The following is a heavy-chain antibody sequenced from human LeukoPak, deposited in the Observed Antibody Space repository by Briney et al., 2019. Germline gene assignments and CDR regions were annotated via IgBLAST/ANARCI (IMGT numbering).Heavy chain of an antibody. CDR2: SKSDGSRT. Sequence: GRSLRLSCVPSALTSSRYWMRWVRQAPGKGLVWVSCSKSDGSRTSIADAAKGRFTISRDKAKKTVYLQMISLRAEDTAVYYCVRDNRSYNFDYWGQGTLVTVSS. CDR3: VRDNRSYNFDY. V-gene: IGHV3-74*01. CDR1: ALTSSRYW. J-gene: IGHJ4*02. D-gene: IGHD1-26*01.